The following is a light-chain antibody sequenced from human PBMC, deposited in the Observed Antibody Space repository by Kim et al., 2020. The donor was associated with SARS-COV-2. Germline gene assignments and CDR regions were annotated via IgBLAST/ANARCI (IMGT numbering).Light chain of an antibody. CDR1: SSDVGGYNY. J-gene: IGLJ3*02. CDR2: DVS. CDR3: SSYTSSKTLV. Sequence: QSALTQPASVSGSPGQSITISCTGTSSDVGGYNYVSWYQQHPGKAPKLMVYDVSQRPSGVSNRFSGSKSGNTASLTISGLQAEDEADYHCSSYTSSKTLVFGGGTQLTVL. V-gene: IGLV2-14*01.